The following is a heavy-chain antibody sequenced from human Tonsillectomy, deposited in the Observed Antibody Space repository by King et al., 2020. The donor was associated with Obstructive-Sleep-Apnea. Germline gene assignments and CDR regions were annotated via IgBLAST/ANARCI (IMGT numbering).Heavy chain of an antibody. V-gene: IGHV4-59*01. CDR3: ARDQGVVDAYDYHGLDV. J-gene: IGHJ6*02. D-gene: IGHD2-2*01. CDR2: IYDSRST. CDR1: GGSINTYY. Sequence: QLQESGPGLVKPSGTLSLTCTVSGGSINTYYWSWIRQPPGKGLEWIGFIYDSRSTNYNPSLTSRVTISVDTSKNQFSLKLSSVTAADTAVYYCARDQGVVDAYDYHGLDVWGQGTTVTVSS.